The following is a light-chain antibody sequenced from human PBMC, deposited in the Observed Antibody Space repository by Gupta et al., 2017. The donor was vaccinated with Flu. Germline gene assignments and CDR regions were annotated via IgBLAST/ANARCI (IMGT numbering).Light chain of an antibody. Sequence: DIVMTQSPASLAVSLGERATINCKSSQSVLYSSNNKNYLAWYQQKPGQPPKLLIYWASTRASGVPDRFRGSGSGTDFTLTISSLQAEDVAVYYCQQSYSFGQGTKVEIK. J-gene: IGKJ1*01. CDR3: QQSYS. CDR2: WAS. V-gene: IGKV4-1*01. CDR1: QSVLYSSNNKNY.